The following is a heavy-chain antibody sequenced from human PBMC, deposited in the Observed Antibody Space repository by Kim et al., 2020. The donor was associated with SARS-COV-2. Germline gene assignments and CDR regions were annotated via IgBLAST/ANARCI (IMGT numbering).Heavy chain of an antibody. J-gene: IGHJ4*02. V-gene: IGHV1-18*01. CDR1: GYTFTSYG. D-gene: IGHD2-2*01. CDR2: ISAYNGNT. Sequence: ASVKVSCKASGYTFTSYGISWVRQAPGQGLEWMGWISAYNGNTNYAQKLQGRVTMTTDTSTSTAYMELRSLRSDDTAVYYCARDFGDIVVVPAASDYWGQGTLVTVSS. CDR3: ARDFGDIVVVPAASDY.